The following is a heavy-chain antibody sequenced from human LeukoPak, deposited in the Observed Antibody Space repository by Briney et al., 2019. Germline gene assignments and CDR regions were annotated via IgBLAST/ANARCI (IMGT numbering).Heavy chain of an antibody. CDR1: GFSLSTSAVG. Sequence: SGPTLVRPTQTLTLTCTFSGFSLSTSAVGVGWTRQPPGKALEWLALVHRDDDKRYSPSLKSRLTITKDTSRNQVVLTMTNMDPVDTATYYCAHATLVYDSSGYYMGWFDPWGQGTLVTVSS. CDR3: AHATLVYDSSGYYMGWFDP. CDR2: VHRDDDK. J-gene: IGHJ5*02. V-gene: IGHV2-5*02. D-gene: IGHD3-22*01.